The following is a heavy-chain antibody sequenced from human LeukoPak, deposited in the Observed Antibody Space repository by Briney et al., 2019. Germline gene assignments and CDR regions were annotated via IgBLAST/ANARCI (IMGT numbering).Heavy chain of an antibody. J-gene: IGHJ2*01. V-gene: IGHV4-59*01. CDR2: IYYTGST. CDR1: GASISDYY. Sequence: NPSETLSLTCTVSGASISDYYWSWLRQPPGKGLEWLGYIYYTGSTKYNPSLTSRVTISLDTSKSQFSLKLNSVTAADTAVYYCARDYDSSGLRYFDLWGRGTLVTVSS. CDR3: ARDYDSSGLRYFDL. D-gene: IGHD3-22*01.